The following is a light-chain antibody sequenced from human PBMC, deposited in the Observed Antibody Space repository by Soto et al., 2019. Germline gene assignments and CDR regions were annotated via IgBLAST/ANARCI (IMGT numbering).Light chain of an antibody. CDR1: SSDVGGYNY. CDR3: SSYTPSDTLV. CDR2: EVT. V-gene: IGLV2-14*01. J-gene: IGLJ3*02. Sequence: SALTQPASVSGSPGQSITISCTGTSSDVGGYNYVSWYQQHPGKAPKLLIYEVTNRPSGVSSRFSGSKSGNTASLTISGLQAEDEADYYCSSYTPSDTLVFGGGTKLTVL.